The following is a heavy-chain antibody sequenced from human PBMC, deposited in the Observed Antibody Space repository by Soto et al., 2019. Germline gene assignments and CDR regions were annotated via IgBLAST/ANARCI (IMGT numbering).Heavy chain of an antibody. J-gene: IGHJ4*02. V-gene: IGHV3-30*18. Sequence: QVQLVESGGGVVQPGRSLRLSCAASGFTFSSYGMHWVRQAPGKGLEWVAVISYDGSNKYYADSVKCRFTISRDNSKNTLYLQMNSLRAEDTAVYYCAKGYCSSASCYPTSYWGQGTLVTVSS. CDR2: ISYDGSNK. CDR1: GFTFSSYG. D-gene: IGHD2-2*01. CDR3: AKGYCSSASCYPTSY.